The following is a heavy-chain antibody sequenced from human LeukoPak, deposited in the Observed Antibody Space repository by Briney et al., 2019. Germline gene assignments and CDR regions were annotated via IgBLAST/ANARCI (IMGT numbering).Heavy chain of an antibody. Sequence: ASVKVSCKASGYTFTSYAMNWVRQAPGQGLEWMGWINTNTGNPTYAQGFTGRFVFSLDTSVSTAYLQTSSLKAEDTAVYYCAREVRGFLEWWRSDAFDIWGQGTMVTASS. CDR2: INTNTGNP. CDR3: AREVRGFLEWWRSDAFDI. V-gene: IGHV7-4-1*02. D-gene: IGHD3-3*01. J-gene: IGHJ3*02. CDR1: GYTFTSYA.